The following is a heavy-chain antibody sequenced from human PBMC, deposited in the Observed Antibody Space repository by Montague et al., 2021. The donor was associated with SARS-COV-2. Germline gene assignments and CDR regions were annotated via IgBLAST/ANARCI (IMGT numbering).Heavy chain of an antibody. V-gene: IGHV4-31*03. D-gene: IGHD3-3*01. CDR1: GGSMISGGYY. J-gene: IGHJ6*02. Sequence: TLSLTCNVSGGSMISGGYYWSWIRQPPGKGLEWIGYVYPGGTTYYNPSLKSRVTISEDMSKNQFSLRLTSVTAADTAVYYCVRDGGLRFSGGAMDVWGQGTTVTVSS. CDR3: VRDGGLRFSGGAMDV. CDR2: VYPGGTT.